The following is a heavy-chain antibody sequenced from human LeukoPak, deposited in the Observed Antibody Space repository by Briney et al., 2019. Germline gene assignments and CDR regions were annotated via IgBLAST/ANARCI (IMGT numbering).Heavy chain of an antibody. CDR1: GITLSNYG. D-gene: IGHD3-22*01. V-gene: IGHV3-23*01. CDR2: LSGSGGST. Sequence: PGGSLRLSSAVSGITLSNYGMTWVRQAPGKGLEWVAGLSGSGGSTNYADSVKGRFTISRDNAKNTLYLQMNSLRAEDTAVYFCAKRGVVIRVILVGFHKEAYYFDSWGQGVLVTVSS. J-gene: IGHJ4*02. CDR3: AKRGVVIRVILVGFHKEAYYFDS.